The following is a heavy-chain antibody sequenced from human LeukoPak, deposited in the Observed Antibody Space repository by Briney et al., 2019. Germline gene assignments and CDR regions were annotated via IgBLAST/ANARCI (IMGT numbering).Heavy chain of an antibody. J-gene: IGHJ3*02. CDR3: AKSNSSSWYYDAFDI. D-gene: IGHD6-13*01. V-gene: IGHV3-74*01. CDR1: GFTFSNYW. CDR2: INGDGSGR. Sequence: GGSLRLSCAASGFTFSNYWMHWVRQAPGKGLVWVSRINGDGSGRNYADSVKGRFTISRDNAKSTVYLQMNSLRAEDTAVYYCAKSNSSSWYYDAFDIWGQGTMVTVSS.